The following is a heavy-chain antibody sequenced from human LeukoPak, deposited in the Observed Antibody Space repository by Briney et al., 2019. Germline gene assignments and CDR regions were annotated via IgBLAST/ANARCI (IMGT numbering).Heavy chain of an antibody. V-gene: IGHV3-23*01. CDR3: AKREYNFWSGYFF. CDR1: GFTFSSYA. D-gene: IGHD3-3*01. CDR2: INDSGGST. J-gene: IGHJ4*02. Sequence: PGGSLRLSCAASGFTFSSYAMTWVRQAPGEGLGWVSSINDSGGSTYYADSVKGRFTISRDNSKNTLYLQMNSLRAEDTAVYYCAKREYNFWSGYFFWGQGTLVTVSS.